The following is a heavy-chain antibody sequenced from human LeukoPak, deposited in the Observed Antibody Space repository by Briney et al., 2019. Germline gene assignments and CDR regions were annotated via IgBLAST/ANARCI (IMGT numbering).Heavy chain of an antibody. CDR3: ARMSSGWDLDY. CDR1: GGSISSGGYN. Sequence: SETLSLTCTVSGGSISSGGYNWSWIRQHPGKGLEWIGYIYYSGSTYYNPSLKSRLTISVDTTKNQFSLKLSSVTAADTAVYYCARMSSGWDLDYWGQGTLVTVSS. CDR2: IYYSGST. D-gene: IGHD6-19*01. V-gene: IGHV4-31*03. J-gene: IGHJ4*02.